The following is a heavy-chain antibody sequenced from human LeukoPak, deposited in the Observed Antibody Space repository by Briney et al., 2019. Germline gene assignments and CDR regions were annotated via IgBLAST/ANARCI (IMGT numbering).Heavy chain of an antibody. CDR3: ARDSTLFCSGGTCYWGFDS. J-gene: IGHJ4*02. D-gene: IGHD2-15*01. CDR1: GFTFSSYW. V-gene: IGHV3-7*01. Sequence: PGGSLRLSCAASGFTFSSYWMSWVRQAPGKGLEWVAAIKKDESDKRYVDSVEGRFTISRDNAKNSLYLQMNSLRVEDTGVYCCARDSTLFCSGGTCYWGFDSWGQGTQVTVSS. CDR2: IKKDESDK.